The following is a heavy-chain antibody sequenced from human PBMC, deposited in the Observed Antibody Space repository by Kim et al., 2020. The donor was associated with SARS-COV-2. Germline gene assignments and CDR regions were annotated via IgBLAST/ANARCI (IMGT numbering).Heavy chain of an antibody. CDR3: ARHLGNCSSTVCYPRYAFDI. J-gene: IGHJ3*02. CDR2: IYYTGST. Sequence: SETLSLTCTVSGGSFTSSTYYWGWIRQPPGTGLEWIGSIYYTGSTYYNPSLKRLVTISEDTSKNQFSLKLSSVAAADTAVYYCARHLGNCSSTVCYPRYAFDIWGQGTMVTVSS. CDR1: GGSFTSSTYY. D-gene: IGHD2-2*01. V-gene: IGHV4-39*01.